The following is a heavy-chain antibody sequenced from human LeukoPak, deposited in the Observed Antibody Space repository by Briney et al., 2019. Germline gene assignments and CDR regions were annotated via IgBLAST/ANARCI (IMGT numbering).Heavy chain of an antibody. CDR1: GFTFTTYA. CDR3: ARRSEDYWYLDF. Sequence: GRSLRLSCAASGFTFTTYAMNWVRQAPGKGLEWVAATSSDGSHKYYAGSVRGRFTISRDNSKNTLYLQMNSLRPEDTAVYCCARRSEDYWYLDFWGRGTLATVSS. J-gene: IGHJ2*01. V-gene: IGHV3-30*19. CDR2: TSSDGSHK.